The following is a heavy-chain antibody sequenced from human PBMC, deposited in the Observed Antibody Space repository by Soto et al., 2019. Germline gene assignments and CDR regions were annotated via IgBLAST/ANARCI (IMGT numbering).Heavy chain of an antibody. J-gene: IGHJ6*03. Sequence: SETLSLTCAVYGGSFSCYYWSWIRQPPGKGLEWIGEINHSGSTNYNPSLKSRVTISVDTSKNQFSLKLSSVTAADTAVYYCRMGDYYYMDVWGKGTTVTVSS. CDR3: RMGDYYYMDV. CDR1: GGSFSCYY. D-gene: IGHD3-16*01. CDR2: INHSGST. V-gene: IGHV4-34*01.